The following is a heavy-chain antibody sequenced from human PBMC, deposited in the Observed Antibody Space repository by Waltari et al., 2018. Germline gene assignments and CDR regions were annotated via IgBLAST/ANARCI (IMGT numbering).Heavy chain of an antibody. CDR3: ARGEYYYDSSGYHYGMDV. Sequence: QVQLQQWGAGLLKPSETLSLTCAVYGGSFSGYYWSWIRKPPGKGLEWIGEINHSGSTNYNPSLKSRVTISVDTSKNQFSLKLSSVTAADTAVYYCARGEYYYDSSGYHYGMDVWGQGTTVTVSS. CDR2: INHSGST. D-gene: IGHD3-22*01. J-gene: IGHJ6*02. V-gene: IGHV4-34*01. CDR1: GGSFSGYY.